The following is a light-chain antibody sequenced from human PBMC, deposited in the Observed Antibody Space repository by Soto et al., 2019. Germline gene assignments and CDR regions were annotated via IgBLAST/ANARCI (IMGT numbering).Light chain of an antibody. CDR3: QQSSSTPFT. CDR2: AAS. CDR1: QSITRY. Sequence: DIQMTHSPSSLSASVGDRVTITCRASQSITRYLNWYQQKPGKAHNILIYAASSLQSGVPSRFSGRASGTDFTLTISSLQPEDFATYCCQQSSSTPFTFGPGTKVHIK. V-gene: IGKV1-39*01. J-gene: IGKJ3*01.